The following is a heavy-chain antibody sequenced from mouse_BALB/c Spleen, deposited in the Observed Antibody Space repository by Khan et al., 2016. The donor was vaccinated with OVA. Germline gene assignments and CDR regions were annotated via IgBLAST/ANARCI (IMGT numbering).Heavy chain of an antibody. V-gene: IGHV3-2*02. CDR1: GYSITSDYA. J-gene: IGHJ4*01. CDR2: ISYSGST. Sequence: EVQLQESGPGLVKPSQSLSLTCTVAGYSITSDYAWNWIRQFPGNKLEWMGYISYSGSTGYNPSLKSRISITRDTSKNQFFLQLNSVTTEDTVTYCCASELGRYYAMDYWGQGTSVTVSS. CDR3: ASELGRYYAMDY. D-gene: IGHD4-1*01.